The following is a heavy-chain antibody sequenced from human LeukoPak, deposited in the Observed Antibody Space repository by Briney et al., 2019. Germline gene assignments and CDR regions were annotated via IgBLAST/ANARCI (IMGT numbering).Heavy chain of an antibody. CDR1: GFTFSSYG. D-gene: IGHD3-22*01. J-gene: IGHJ1*01. V-gene: IGHV3-30*03. CDR2: ISYDGSNK. CDR3: ARDVHPSYYDSSGYFQH. Sequence: GGSLRLSCAASGFTFSSYGMHWVRQAPGKGLEWVAVISYDGSNKYYADSVKGRFTISRDNAKNSLYLQMNSLRAEDTAVYYCARDVHPSYYDSSGYFQHWGQGTLVTVSS.